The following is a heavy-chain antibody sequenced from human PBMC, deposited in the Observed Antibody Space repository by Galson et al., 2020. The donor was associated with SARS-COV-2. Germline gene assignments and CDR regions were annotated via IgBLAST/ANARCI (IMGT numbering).Heavy chain of an antibody. J-gene: IGHJ6*02. CDR1: GFTFSIYG. V-gene: IGHV3-30*03. CDR2: ISYDGSNK. D-gene: IGHD5-12*01. Sequence: QLGESLKISCAASGFTFSIYGMHWVRQAPGKGLEWVAVISYDGSNKYYADSVKGRFTISRDNSKNTLYLQMNSLRAEDTAVYYCAAGGSLGYYYGMDVWGQGTTVTVSS. CDR3: AAGGSLGYYYGMDV.